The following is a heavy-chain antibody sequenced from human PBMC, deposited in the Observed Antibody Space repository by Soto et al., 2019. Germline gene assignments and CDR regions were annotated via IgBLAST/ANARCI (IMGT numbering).Heavy chain of an antibody. CDR1: GFNFSGSA. J-gene: IGHJ5*01. CDR3: AKDRIQDCTSSSCYRGGDS. Sequence: GGSLRLSCSAFGFNFSGSAMIWVRQAPGKGLQWVSAIGGSGASAFYADSVQGRFTISRDNSKDTLYLQMNSLRVEDTAVYYCAKDRIQDCTSSSCYRGGDSWGHGTLVTVSS. D-gene: IGHD2-2*01. V-gene: IGHV3-23*01. CDR2: IGGSGASA.